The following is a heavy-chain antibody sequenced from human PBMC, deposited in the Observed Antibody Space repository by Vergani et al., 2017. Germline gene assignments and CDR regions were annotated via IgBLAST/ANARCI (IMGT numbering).Heavy chain of an antibody. D-gene: IGHD1-26*01. J-gene: IGHJ5*02. Sequence: QVQLVESGGGVVQPGRSLRLSCAASGFTFSSYGMHWVRQAPGKGLEWVAVIWYDGSNKYYADSVKGRFTISRDNSKNTLYLQMNSLRAEDTAVYYCAKHSALVGANWFDPWGQGTLVTVSS. CDR1: GFTFSSYG. V-gene: IGHV3-33*06. CDR2: IWYDGSNK. CDR3: AKHSALVGANWFDP.